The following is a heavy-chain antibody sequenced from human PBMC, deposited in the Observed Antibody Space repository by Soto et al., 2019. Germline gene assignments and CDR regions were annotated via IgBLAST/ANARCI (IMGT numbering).Heavy chain of an antibody. V-gene: IGHV1-46*01. CDR1: GYTFTSYY. J-gene: IGHJ6*02. D-gene: IGHD6-13*01. CDR2: INPSGGST. Sequence: ASVKASCRASGYTFTSYYMHWVRQAPEQGLEWMGIINPSGGSTSYAQKFQGRVTMTRDTSTSTVYMELSSLRSEDTAVYYCARDSAALDYYYGMDVWGQGTTVTVSS. CDR3: ARDSAALDYYYGMDV.